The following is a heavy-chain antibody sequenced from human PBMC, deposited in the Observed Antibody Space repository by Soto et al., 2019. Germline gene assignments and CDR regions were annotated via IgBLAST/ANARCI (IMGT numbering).Heavy chain of an antibody. CDR1: GYTLTAYY. Sequence: ASVKVSCKASGYTLTAYYIHWVRQAPGQGREWMGIVNPGDGSTRYAQMFQDRVTMMRDTSTSTIYMELSSLGSEDTAVYYCARSYVQNRPIDYWGQGTLVTVSS. V-gene: IGHV1-46*01. CDR3: ARSYVQNRPIDY. D-gene: IGHD3-10*02. CDR2: VNPGDGST. J-gene: IGHJ4*02.